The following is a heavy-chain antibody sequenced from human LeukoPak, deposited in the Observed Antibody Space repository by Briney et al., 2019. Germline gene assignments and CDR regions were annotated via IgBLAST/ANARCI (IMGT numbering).Heavy chain of an antibody. CDR1: GFTFSSYS. V-gene: IGHV3-21*01. D-gene: IGHD3-10*01. CDR3: ARDRSRWFRESDY. Sequence: GGSLRLSCAASGFTFSSYSMNWARQAPGKGLEWVSSISSSSSYIYYADSVKGRFTISRDNAKNSLYLQMNSLRAEDTAVYYCARDRSRWFRESDYWGQGTLVTVSS. J-gene: IGHJ4*02. CDR2: ISSSSSYI.